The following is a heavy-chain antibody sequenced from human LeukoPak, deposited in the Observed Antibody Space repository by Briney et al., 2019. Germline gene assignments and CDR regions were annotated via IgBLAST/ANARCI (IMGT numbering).Heavy chain of an antibody. Sequence: GGSLRLSCAASGFTFSSYAMSWVRQAPGKGLEWVSGISGRGDSTYYADSVKGRFTISRDNSKNTLYLQMTSLRAEDTAVYYCAKDPGDILTGYYKGYFDYWGQGTLVTVSS. V-gene: IGHV3-23*01. J-gene: IGHJ4*02. CDR2: ISGRGDST. CDR1: GFTFSSYA. CDR3: AKDPGDILTGYYKGYFDY. D-gene: IGHD3-9*01.